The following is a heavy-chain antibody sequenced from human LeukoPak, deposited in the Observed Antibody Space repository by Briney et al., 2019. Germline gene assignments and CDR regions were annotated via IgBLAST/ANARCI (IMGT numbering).Heavy chain of an antibody. J-gene: IGHJ4*02. CDR1: GFTFSSYE. CDR2: VSSSGSTI. Sequence: GGSLRLSCAASGFTFSSYEMNWVRQAPGKGLEWVSYVSSSGSTIYYADSVKGRFTISRDNAKNSLYLQMNSLRAEDTAVYYCAGGVITSPVDYWGQGTLVTVSS. D-gene: IGHD3-22*01. CDR3: AGGVITSPVDY. V-gene: IGHV3-48*03.